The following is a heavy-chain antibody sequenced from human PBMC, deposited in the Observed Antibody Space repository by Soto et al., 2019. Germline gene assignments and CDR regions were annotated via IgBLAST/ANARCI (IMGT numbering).Heavy chain of an antibody. D-gene: IGHD3-9*01. CDR3: ARDLFY. Sequence: QVQLQESGPGLVNPSGTLSLTCAVSGGSITSSNWWNWVRQPPGKGLEWIGEIYHNGDTYYNPSLKSRVTISVDKSKNQFSLNLTSMTAADTAVYYCARDLFYWGQGTLVTVSS. CDR1: GGSITSSNW. V-gene: IGHV4-4*02. CDR2: IYHNGDT. J-gene: IGHJ4*02.